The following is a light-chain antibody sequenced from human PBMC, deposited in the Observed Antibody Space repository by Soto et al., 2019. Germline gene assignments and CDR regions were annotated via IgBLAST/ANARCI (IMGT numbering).Light chain of an antibody. Sequence: DIQMTQSPSTLSASVGDRVTITCRASQSISSWLAWYQQKPGKAPKLLIYKASSLESGVPSRFSGSGSGTEFTLTISSLQPDDIATYYYQQYNSYPRTFGQGTKVEIK. J-gene: IGKJ1*01. CDR3: QQYNSYPRT. V-gene: IGKV1-5*03. CDR2: KAS. CDR1: QSISSW.